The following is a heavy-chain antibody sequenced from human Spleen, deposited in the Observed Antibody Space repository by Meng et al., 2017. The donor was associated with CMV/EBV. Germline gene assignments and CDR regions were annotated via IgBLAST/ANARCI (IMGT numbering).Heavy chain of an antibody. Sequence: CKASGYTFPGYYMRWVRQAPGQGLGWMGWIDPNSGGTNYAQKFQGGVTMTRDTSIGTAYMELSRLRSDDTAVYYCARGLGDWDYGDRPWGQGTLVTVSS. J-gene: IGHJ5*02. D-gene: IGHD4-17*01. CDR3: ARGLGDWDYGDRP. CDR1: GYTFPGYY. V-gene: IGHV1-2*02. CDR2: IDPNSGGT.